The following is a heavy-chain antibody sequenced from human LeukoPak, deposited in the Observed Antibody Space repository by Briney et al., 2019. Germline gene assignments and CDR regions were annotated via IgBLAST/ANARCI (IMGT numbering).Heavy chain of an antibody. CDR2: IISSSSYI. CDR3: AREGMGVPAAIPMDV. D-gene: IGHD2-2*01. J-gene: IGHJ6*04. CDR1: GFTFSSYS. Sequence: GGSLRLSCAASGFTFSSYSMNWVRQAPGKGLEWVSSIISSSSYIYYADSVKGRFAISRDNAKNSLYLQMNSLRAEDTAVYYCAREGMGVPAAIPMDVWGKGTTVTVSS. V-gene: IGHV3-21*01.